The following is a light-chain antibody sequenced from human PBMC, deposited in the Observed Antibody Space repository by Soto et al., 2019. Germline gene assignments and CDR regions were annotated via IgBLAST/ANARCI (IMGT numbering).Light chain of an antibody. CDR3: QQYYSTPRT. Sequence: DIVMTQSPDSLAVSLGERATINCKSSQRVLYSSNNKNYLAWYQQKPGQPPKLLIYWATTRESGVPDRFSGSGSGTDFNLTSSSLQAEDVAVYYCQQYYSTPRTFGQGTKVEIK. V-gene: IGKV4-1*01. CDR1: QRVLYSSNNKNY. CDR2: WAT. J-gene: IGKJ1*01.